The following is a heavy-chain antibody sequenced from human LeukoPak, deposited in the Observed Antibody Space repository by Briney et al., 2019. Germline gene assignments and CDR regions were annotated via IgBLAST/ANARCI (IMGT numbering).Heavy chain of an antibody. V-gene: IGHV1-46*01. D-gene: IGHD2-21*02. J-gene: IGHJ3*02. CDR2: INPTGGST. CDR3: ARGRVTATDGFDI. CDR1: GYTFTSYF. Sequence: EASVKLSFKASGYTFTSYFIHWVRQAPGEGLEWMGIINPTGGSTRYAQKFQGRVSMTRDTSTSTVYMELSSLRSEATAVYYCARGRVTATDGFDIWGQGTTVIVSS.